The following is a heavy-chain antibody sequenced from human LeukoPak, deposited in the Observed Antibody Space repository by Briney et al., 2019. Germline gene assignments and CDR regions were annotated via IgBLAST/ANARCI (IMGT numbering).Heavy chain of an antibody. D-gene: IGHD4-11*01. Sequence: SETLSLTCAVYGGSFSGYYWSWIRQPPGKGLEWIGEINHSGSTNYNPSLESRVTISVDTSKNQFSLKLSSVTAADTAVYYCARVVSNYAPFYYYYYYYMDVWGKGTTVTVSS. V-gene: IGHV4-34*01. CDR1: GGSFSGYY. CDR2: INHSGST. J-gene: IGHJ6*03. CDR3: ARVVSNYAPFYYYYYYYMDV.